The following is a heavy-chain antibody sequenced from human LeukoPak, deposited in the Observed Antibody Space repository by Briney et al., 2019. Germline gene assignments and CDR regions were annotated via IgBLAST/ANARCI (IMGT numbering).Heavy chain of an antibody. V-gene: IGHV4-59*08. CDR2: MYYSGIT. CDR1: GASISGSY. CDR3: ARHPDSVAGFDS. Sequence: PSETLSLTCAVSGASISGSYWGWIRQPPGKGLEWIGYMYYSGITNSSPSLKSRVTISLDTSKNQFSLRLRSVTAADTAVYYCARHPDSVAGFDSWGQGALVSVSS. D-gene: IGHD3-16*01. J-gene: IGHJ4*02.